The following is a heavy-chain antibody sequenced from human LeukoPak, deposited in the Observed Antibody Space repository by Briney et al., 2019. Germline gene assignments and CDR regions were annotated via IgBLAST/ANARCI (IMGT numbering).Heavy chain of an antibody. CDR1: GFSFSSYN. V-gene: IGHV3-21*01. D-gene: IGHD2-2*01. Sequence: GGSLRLSCAASGFSFSSYNMNWVRLAPGKGLEWVSSTSTSNSYIYYADSVKGRFTISRDNAQSSLYLQMNSLTAEDTAVYYCARDRPRYCGRTSCPVDYWGQGILVTVSS. J-gene: IGHJ4*02. CDR3: ARDRPRYCGRTSCPVDY. CDR2: TSTSNSYI.